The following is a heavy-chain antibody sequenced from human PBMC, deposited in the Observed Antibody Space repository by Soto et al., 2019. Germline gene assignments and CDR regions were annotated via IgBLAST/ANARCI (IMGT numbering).Heavy chain of an antibody. D-gene: IGHD6-13*01. V-gene: IGHV1-69*06. J-gene: IGHJ5*02. Sequence: QVQLVQSGAEVKKPGSSVKVSCKASGGTFSSYAISWVRQAPGQGLEWMGGIIPIFGTANYAQKFQGRVTMTADKATSTAYMELSSLRSEDTAVDDGASTKNPGYSSIPRNGCDPWGQGTRVTVTS. CDR2: IIPIFGTA. CDR3: ASTKNPGYSSIPRNGCDP. CDR1: GGTFSSYA.